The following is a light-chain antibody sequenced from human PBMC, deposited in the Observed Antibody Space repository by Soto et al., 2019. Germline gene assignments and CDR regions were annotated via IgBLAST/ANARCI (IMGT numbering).Light chain of an antibody. Sequence: DIQMTQSPSTLSASVGDRVIITCRASQSVSSWLAWYQHKPGKAPKLLIYKASRLESGVPSRFSGGGSGTDFTLTINSLQPDDFATYYCQQYRRYPVTFGQGTRLDIK. V-gene: IGKV1-5*03. J-gene: IGKJ5*01. CDR2: KAS. CDR3: QQYRRYPVT. CDR1: QSVSSW.